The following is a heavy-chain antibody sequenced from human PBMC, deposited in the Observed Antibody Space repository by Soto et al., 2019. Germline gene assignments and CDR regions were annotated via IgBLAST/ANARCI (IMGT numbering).Heavy chain of an antibody. Sequence: PGGSLRLSCAASGFTVSSNYMSWVRQAPGKGLEWVSVIYSGGSTYYADSVKGRFTISRDNSKNTLYLQMNSLRAEDTAVYYCASVRGVKSDAFDIWGQGTMVTVSS. CDR3: ASVRGVKSDAFDI. CDR2: IYSGGST. D-gene: IGHD3-10*01. J-gene: IGHJ3*02. V-gene: IGHV3-66*01. CDR1: GFTVSSNY.